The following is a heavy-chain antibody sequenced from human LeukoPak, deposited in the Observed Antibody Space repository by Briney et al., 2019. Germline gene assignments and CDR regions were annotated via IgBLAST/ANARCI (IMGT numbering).Heavy chain of an antibody. CDR2: IRYDGSNK. V-gene: IGHV3-30*02. CDR3: AKGRSYSSFFDY. CDR1: GFTFSSYG. D-gene: IGHD1-26*01. J-gene: IGHJ4*02. Sequence: GGSLRLSCAASGFTFSSYGMHWVRLAPGKGLEWVAFIRYDGSNKYYADSVKGRFTISRDNSKNTLYLQMNSLRAEDTAVYYCAKGRSYSSFFDYWGQGTLVTISS.